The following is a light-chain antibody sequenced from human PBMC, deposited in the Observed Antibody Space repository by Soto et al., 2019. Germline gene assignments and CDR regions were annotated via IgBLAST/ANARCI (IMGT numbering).Light chain of an antibody. CDR1: QSVSSN. CDR3: QQYNNWPPMS. CDR2: GAS. V-gene: IGKV3-15*01. J-gene: IGKJ1*01. Sequence: EIVMTQSPATLSVSPGERATLSCRASQSVSSNLAWYQQKPGQAPRLLIYGASTMSTGIPARFSGSGSGTEFTLTISSLQSEDFAVYDCQQYNNWPPMSFGQGTKVEVK.